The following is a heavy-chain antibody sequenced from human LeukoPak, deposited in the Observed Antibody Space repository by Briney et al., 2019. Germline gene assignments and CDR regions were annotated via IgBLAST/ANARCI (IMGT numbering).Heavy chain of an antibody. Sequence: GGSLRLSCAASGFTHSSNYLSWVRQPPGKGLEGVSVIYSGGSTYYADSVEGIFTISRDNPKITLYLQMNSLRAEDTAVYYCAQGALPYYFDYWGQGTLVTVSS. J-gene: IGHJ4*02. CDR1: GFTHSSNY. V-gene: IGHV3-66*01. D-gene: IGHD3-16*01. CDR3: AQGALPYYFDY. CDR2: IYSGGST.